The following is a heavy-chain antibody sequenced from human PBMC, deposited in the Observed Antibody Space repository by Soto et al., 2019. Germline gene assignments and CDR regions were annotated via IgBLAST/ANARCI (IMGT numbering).Heavy chain of an antibody. J-gene: IGHJ6*02. Sequence: QVQLVQSGAEVKKPGSSVKVSCKASGVTFSSYAISWVRQAPGQGLEWMGGIIPIFGTANYAQKFQGRVTITADESTSTAYMELSSLRSEDTAVYYCARDQELWGGYYYYYGMDVWGQGTTVTVSS. V-gene: IGHV1-69*01. CDR1: GVTFSSYA. CDR3: ARDQELWGGYYYYYGMDV. D-gene: IGHD2-21*01. CDR2: IIPIFGTA.